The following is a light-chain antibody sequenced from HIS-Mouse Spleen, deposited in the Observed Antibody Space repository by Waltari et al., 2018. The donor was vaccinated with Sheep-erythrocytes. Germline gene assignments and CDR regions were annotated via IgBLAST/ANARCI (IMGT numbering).Light chain of an antibody. J-gene: IGLJ3*02. V-gene: IGLV2-14*01. CDR1: SSDFGGYNY. Sequence: QSALTQPASVSGSPGQSITISCTGTSSDFGGYNYVSWYQQHPGKAPKLMIYEVRNRPSGVSNRFSGSKSGNTASLTISGLQAEDEADYYCSSYTSSSSWVFGGGTKLTVL. CDR2: EVR. CDR3: SSYTSSSSWV.